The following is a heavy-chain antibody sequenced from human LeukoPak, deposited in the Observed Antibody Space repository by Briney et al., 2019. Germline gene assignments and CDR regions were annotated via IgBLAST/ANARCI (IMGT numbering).Heavy chain of an antibody. Sequence: ASVKVSCKASGYTFTGYYMHWVRQAPGQGLEWMAWVNPNSGGTYYAQNFHDRITMTRDTSISTAYMELSRLRSDDTAIYYCARANALYCSSTSCLFDYWGQGTLVTVSS. CDR1: GYTFTGYY. J-gene: IGHJ4*02. V-gene: IGHV1-2*02. D-gene: IGHD2-2*01. CDR2: VNPNSGGT. CDR3: ARANALYCSSTSCLFDY.